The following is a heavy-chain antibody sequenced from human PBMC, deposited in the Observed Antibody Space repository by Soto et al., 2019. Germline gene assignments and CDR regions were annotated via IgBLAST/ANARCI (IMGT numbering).Heavy chain of an antibody. J-gene: IGHJ5*02. CDR2: IIPILGIA. V-gene: IGHV1-69*02. Sequence: ASVKVSCKASGGTFSSYTISWVRQAPGQGLEWIGRIIPILGIANYAQKFQGRVTITADKSTSTAYMELSSLRSEDTAVYYCARSRYCSGGSCYYVGVTWFDPWGQGTLVTVSS. CDR1: GGTFSSYT. CDR3: ARSRYCSGGSCYYVGVTWFDP. D-gene: IGHD2-15*01.